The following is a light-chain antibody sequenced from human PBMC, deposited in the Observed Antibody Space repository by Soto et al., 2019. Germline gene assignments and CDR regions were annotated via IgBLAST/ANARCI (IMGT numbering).Light chain of an antibody. CDR3: NSYTSSSTLV. V-gene: IGLV2-14*01. J-gene: IGLJ1*01. CDR2: EVS. Sequence: QSALTQPASVSGSPGQSITISCTGTNSDVGGYNYVSWYQQHPGKAPKLVIYEVSNRPSGVSNRFSASKSGNTACLTISGLQAEDEADYYCNSYTSSSTLVFGSGTKVTVL. CDR1: NSDVGGYNY.